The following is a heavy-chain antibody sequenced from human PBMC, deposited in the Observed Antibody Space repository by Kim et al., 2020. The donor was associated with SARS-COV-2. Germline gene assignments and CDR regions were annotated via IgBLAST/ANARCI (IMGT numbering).Heavy chain of an antibody. Sequence: GGSLRLSCAASGFTFSSYAMSWVRQAPGKGLEWVSAISGSGGSTYYADSVKGRFTISRDNSKNTLYLQMNSLRAEDTAVYYCAKLDIVVVTAILTDFDYWGQGTLVTVSS. CDR1: GFTFSSYA. D-gene: IGHD2-21*02. J-gene: IGHJ4*02. CDR2: ISGSGGST. CDR3: AKLDIVVVTAILTDFDY. V-gene: IGHV3-23*01.